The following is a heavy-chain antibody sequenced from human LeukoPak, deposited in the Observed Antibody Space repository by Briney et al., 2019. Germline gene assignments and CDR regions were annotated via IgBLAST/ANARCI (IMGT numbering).Heavy chain of an antibody. D-gene: IGHD4-17*01. V-gene: IGHV3-23*01. Sequence: GGSLRLSCAASGFTFSSYAMSWVRQAPGKGLEWVSSISGGGEATYYADSAKGRFTISRDNSQNTLYLQMNSLRAEDTAVYYCARDYADYVGYFFFDYWGQGTLVTVSS. CDR2: ISGGGEAT. J-gene: IGHJ4*02. CDR3: ARDYADYVGYFFFDY. CDR1: GFTFSSYA.